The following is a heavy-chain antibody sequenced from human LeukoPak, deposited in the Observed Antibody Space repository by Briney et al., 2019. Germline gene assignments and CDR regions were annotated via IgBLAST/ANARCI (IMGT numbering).Heavy chain of an antibody. CDR1: GFTFSSYW. CDR3: ARNQSYDFWSGYYSVGYFDY. J-gene: IGHJ4*02. Sequence: GGSLRLSCAASGFTFSSYWMSWVRQAPGKGLEWVANIKQDGSEKYYVDSVKGRFTISRDNAKNSLYLQMNSLRAEDTAVYYCARNQSYDFWSGYYSVGYFDYWGQGTLVTVSS. CDR2: IKQDGSEK. V-gene: IGHV3-7*03. D-gene: IGHD3-3*01.